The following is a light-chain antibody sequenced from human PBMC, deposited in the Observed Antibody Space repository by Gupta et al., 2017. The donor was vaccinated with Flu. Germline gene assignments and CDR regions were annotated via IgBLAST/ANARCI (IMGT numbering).Light chain of an antibody. CDR1: QSVSSS. CDR2: GAS. J-gene: IGKJ4*01. CDR3: QQKYTWPPTLT. Sequence: EIVMTQSPASLSVSPGETATLSCRASQSVSSSLAWYQQKPGQAPSLPIYGASTRATGIPARFSGSGCGTEVTLTITSRQSEDFAGYYCQQKYTWPPTLTFGGGTRVEIK. V-gene: IGKV3-15*01.